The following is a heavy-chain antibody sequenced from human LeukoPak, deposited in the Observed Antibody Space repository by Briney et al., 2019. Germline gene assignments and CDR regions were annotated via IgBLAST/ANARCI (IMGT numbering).Heavy chain of an antibody. V-gene: IGHV1-8*01. CDR1: GYPFTSYE. D-gene: IGHD2-2*01. Sequence: ASVKVSCKASGYPFTSYEINWVRQAPGQGLEWLGWMNPNNAKTGYEAKFQGRVAMTMNMSISTAYMELSGLRSEDTAVYYCARVYGYCSSTSCYNWFDPWGQGTLVTVSS. CDR2: MNPNNAKT. J-gene: IGHJ5*02. CDR3: ARVYGYCSSTSCYNWFDP.